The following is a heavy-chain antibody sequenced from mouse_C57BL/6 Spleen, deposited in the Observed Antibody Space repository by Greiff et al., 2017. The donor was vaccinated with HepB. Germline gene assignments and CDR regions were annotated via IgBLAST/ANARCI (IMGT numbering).Heavy chain of an antibody. CDR3: ARMAAQATAWFAY. CDR1: GYTFTDYY. CDR2: IYPGSGNT. J-gene: IGHJ3*01. V-gene: IGHV1-76*01. D-gene: IGHD3-2*02. Sequence: QVQLKQSGAELVRPGASVKLSCKASGYTFTDYYINWVKQRPGQGLEWIARIYPGSGNTYYNEKFKGKATLTAEKSSSTAYMQLSSLTSEDSAVYFCARMAAQATAWFAYWGQGTLVTVSA.